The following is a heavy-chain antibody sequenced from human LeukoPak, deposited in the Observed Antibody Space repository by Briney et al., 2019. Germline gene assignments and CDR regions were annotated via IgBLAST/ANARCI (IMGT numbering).Heavy chain of an antibody. CDR3: AGGVLELGSYYYYYMDV. D-gene: IGHD6-13*01. CDR1: GGTFSSYA. CDR2: IIPIFGTA. V-gene: IGHV1-69*05. Sequence: SVKVSCKASGGTFSSYAISWVRQAPGQGLEWMGGIIPIFGTANYAQKFQGRVTITTDECTSTAYMELSSLRSEDTAVYYCAGGVLELGSYYYYYMDVWGKGTTVTVSS. J-gene: IGHJ6*03.